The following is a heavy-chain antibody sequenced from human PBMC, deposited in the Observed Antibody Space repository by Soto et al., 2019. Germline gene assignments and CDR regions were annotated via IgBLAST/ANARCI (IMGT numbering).Heavy chain of an antibody. Sequence: QVQLVQSGAEVKKPESSVKVSCKASGGTFSSYAISWVRQAPGQGLEWMGGIIPIFGTANYAQKFQGRVTITADESTSTAYMELSSLRSEDTAVYYCARGRVVVVAATRAYYGMDVWGQGTTVTVSS. CDR1: GGTFSSYA. V-gene: IGHV1-69*01. J-gene: IGHJ6*02. CDR3: ARGRVVVVAATRAYYGMDV. D-gene: IGHD2-15*01. CDR2: IIPIFGTA.